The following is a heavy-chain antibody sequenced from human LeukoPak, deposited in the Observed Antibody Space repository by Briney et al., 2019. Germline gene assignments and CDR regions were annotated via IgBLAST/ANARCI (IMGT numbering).Heavy chain of an antibody. CDR3: ARGAPGGVALRLNYYYYGMDV. CDR1: GFTVSSNY. D-gene: IGHD5-12*01. V-gene: IGHV3-48*04. Sequence: GGSLRLSCAASGFTVSSNYMSWVRQAPGKGLEWLSYISSGTSTIYYADSVKGRFTISRDNAKNSLYLQMNSLRAEDTAVYYCARGAPGGVALRLNYYYYGMDVWGQGTTVTVSS. CDR2: ISSGTSTI. J-gene: IGHJ6*02.